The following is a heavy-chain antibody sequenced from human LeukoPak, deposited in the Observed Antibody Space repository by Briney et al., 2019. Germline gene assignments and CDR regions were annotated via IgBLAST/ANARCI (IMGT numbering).Heavy chain of an antibody. D-gene: IGHD2-8*01. CDR3: ARDWDCTNGVCYNSFDP. Sequence: GASVKVSCKASGYTFTSYGISWVRQAPGQGLEWRGWISAYNGDTNYAQKLQGRVTMTTDTSTSTAYMELRSLRSDDTAVYYCARDWDCTNGVCYNSFDPWGQGTLVTVSS. J-gene: IGHJ5*02. CDR2: ISAYNGDT. CDR1: GYTFTSYG. V-gene: IGHV1-18*01.